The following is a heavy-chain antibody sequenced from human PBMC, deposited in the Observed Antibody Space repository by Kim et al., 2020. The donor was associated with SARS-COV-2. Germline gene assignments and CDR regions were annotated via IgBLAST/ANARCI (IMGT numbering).Heavy chain of an antibody. D-gene: IGHD6-19*01. V-gene: IGHV1-46*01. CDR2: INPSGGST. CDR3: ARECIAVAGTGGWFDP. J-gene: IGHJ5*02. Sequence: ASVKVSCKASGYTFTSYYMHWVRQAPGQGLEWIGIINPSGGSTSYAQKFQGRVTMTRDTSTSTVYMELSSLRSEDTAVYYCARECIAVAGTGGWFDPWGQGTLVTVSS. CDR1: GYTFTSYY.